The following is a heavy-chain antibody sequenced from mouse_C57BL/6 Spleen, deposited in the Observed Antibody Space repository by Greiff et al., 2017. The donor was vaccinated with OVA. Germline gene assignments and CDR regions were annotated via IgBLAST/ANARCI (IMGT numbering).Heavy chain of an antibody. CDR1: GYTFTSYW. Sequence: QVQLQQPGAELVMPGASVKLSCKASGYTFTSYWMHWVKQRPGQGLEWIGEIDPSDSYTNYNQKFKGKSTLTVDKSSSTAYMQLSSLTSEDSAVYYCARRGSNYGYFDVWGTGTTVTVSS. CDR3: ARRGSNYGYFDV. D-gene: IGHD1-1*01. CDR2: IDPSDSYT. J-gene: IGHJ1*03. V-gene: IGHV1-69*01.